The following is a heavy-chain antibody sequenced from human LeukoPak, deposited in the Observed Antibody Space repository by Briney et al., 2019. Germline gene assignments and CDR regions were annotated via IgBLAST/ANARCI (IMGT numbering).Heavy chain of an antibody. CDR3: ARRDFYGFDP. V-gene: IGHV5-51*01. CDR1: GYSFSTYW. CDR2: IYPGDSDT. D-gene: IGHD3-3*01. Sequence: RGESLKISCQGTGYSFSTYWIGWVRQMPGKGLEWMGIIYPGDSDTRYSPSFQGQVTISADKSIRTAYLQWRSLKASDTAMYYCARRDFYGFDPWGQGTLVTVSS. J-gene: IGHJ5*02.